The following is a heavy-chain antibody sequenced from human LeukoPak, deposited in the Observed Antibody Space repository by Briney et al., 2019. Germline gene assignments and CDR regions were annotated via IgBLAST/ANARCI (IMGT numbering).Heavy chain of an antibody. Sequence: GGSLRLSCAASGFTFSSYAMSWVRQAPGKGLEWVSAISGSGGSTYYADSVKGRFTISRDNSKNTLYLQTNSLRAEDTAVYYCAKAWGYYYDSSGYWKDWGQGTLVTVSS. D-gene: IGHD3-22*01. V-gene: IGHV3-23*01. J-gene: IGHJ4*02. CDR1: GFTFSSYA. CDR3: AKAWGYYYDSSGYWKD. CDR2: ISGSGGST.